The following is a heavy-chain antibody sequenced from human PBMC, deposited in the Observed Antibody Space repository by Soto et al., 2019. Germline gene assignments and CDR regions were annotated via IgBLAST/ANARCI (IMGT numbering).Heavy chain of an antibody. CDR1: GYTLTELS. V-gene: IGHV1-24*01. CDR3: ATRSSSMWDYYYGMDV. CDR2: FDPEDGET. Sequence: ASVKVSCKVSGYTLTELSMHWVRQAPGKGLEWMGGFDPEDGETIYAQKFQGRVTMTEDTSTDTAYMELSSLRSEDTAVYYCATRSSSMWDYYYGMDVWGQGTTVTVSS. D-gene: IGHD6-6*01. J-gene: IGHJ6*02.